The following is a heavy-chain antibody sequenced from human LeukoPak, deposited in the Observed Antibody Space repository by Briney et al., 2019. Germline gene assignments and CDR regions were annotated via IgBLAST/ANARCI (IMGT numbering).Heavy chain of an antibody. D-gene: IGHD3-9*01. CDR2: INPNSGGT. CDR3: ARDRYYDISDYMDV. J-gene: IGHJ6*03. V-gene: IGHV1-2*02. CDR1: GYTFTGYY. Sequence: GASVKVSCTASGYTFTGYYMHWVRQAPGQGLEWMGWINPNSGGTNYAQKFQGRVTMTRETSISTAYMELSRLRSDDTAVYDCARDRYYDISDYMDVWGKGTTVTVSS.